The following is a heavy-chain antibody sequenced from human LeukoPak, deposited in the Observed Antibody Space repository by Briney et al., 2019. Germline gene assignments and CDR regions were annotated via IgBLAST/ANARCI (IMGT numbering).Heavy chain of an antibody. CDR2: ISAYNGNT. CDR3: ARVSPTYYDFWSGYLDY. Sequence: ASVKVSCKASGYTFTSYGISWVRQAPGQGLEWMGWISAYNGNTNYAQKLQGRVTMTTDTSTSTAYMELRSLRSDDMAVYYCARVSPTYYDFWSGYLDYWGQGTLVTVSS. D-gene: IGHD3-3*01. CDR1: GYTFTSYG. V-gene: IGHV1-18*03. J-gene: IGHJ4*02.